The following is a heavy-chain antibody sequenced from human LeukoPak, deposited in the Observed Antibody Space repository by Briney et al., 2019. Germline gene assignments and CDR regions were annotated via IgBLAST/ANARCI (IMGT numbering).Heavy chain of an antibody. V-gene: IGHV1-3*04. CDR3: ASRETGQYYFDY. J-gene: IGHJ4*02. CDR1: GHTFTGFA. D-gene: IGHD1-26*01. Sequence: ASVKVSCKASGHTFTGFAVHWVRQAPGQRPEWMGWMNIGNGNTKYSQKFQDRITVIRDTSANTVYMELSSLRSEDTAVYYCASRETGQYYFDYWGQGTLVTVSS. CDR2: MNIGNGNT.